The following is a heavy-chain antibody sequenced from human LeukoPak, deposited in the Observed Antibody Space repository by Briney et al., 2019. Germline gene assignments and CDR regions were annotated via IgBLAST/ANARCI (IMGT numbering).Heavy chain of an antibody. J-gene: IGHJ4*02. CDR3: ARGDYGDYVHFDY. CDR1: GGPFSSYA. D-gene: IGHD4-17*01. V-gene: IGHV1-69*05. Sequence: SVKVSCKASGGPFSSYAISWVRQAPGQGLEWMGGIIPIFGTANYAQKFQGRVTITTDESTSTAYMELSSLRSEDTAVYYCARGDYGDYVHFDYWGQGTLVTVSS. CDR2: IIPIFGTA.